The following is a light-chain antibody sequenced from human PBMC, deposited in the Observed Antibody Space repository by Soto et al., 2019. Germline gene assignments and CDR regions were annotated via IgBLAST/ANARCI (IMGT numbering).Light chain of an antibody. Sequence: DIQMTQSPSCLSASVGDRVTITCRARQGIRNYLAWYQQNPGKVPKLLIYAASTLQSGVPSRFSCSGSGTDFTRNISSLQPEDVATYDCQKYNSAPRTFCQGTKVESK. CDR1: QGIRNY. J-gene: IGKJ1*01. CDR2: AAS. CDR3: QKYNSAPRT. V-gene: IGKV1-27*01.